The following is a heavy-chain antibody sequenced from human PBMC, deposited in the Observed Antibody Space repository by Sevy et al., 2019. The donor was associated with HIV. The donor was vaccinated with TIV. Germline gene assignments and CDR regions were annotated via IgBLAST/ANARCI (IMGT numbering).Heavy chain of an antibody. CDR1: GSSLTKMS. CDR2: FDPEDGEK. D-gene: IGHD3-22*01. CDR3: ATTKDYYETNGSPFDY. J-gene: IGHJ4*02. Sequence: ALVKVSCKVSGSSLTKMSMHWVRQAPGKGLEWMGSFDPEDGEKHYAQKFQGRVTLTEDTSTDTAYMEMSSLRSEDTAAYYCATTKDYYETNGSPFDYWGQGTLVTVSS. V-gene: IGHV1-24*01.